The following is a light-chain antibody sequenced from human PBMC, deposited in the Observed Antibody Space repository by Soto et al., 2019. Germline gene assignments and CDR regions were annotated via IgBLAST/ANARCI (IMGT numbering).Light chain of an antibody. CDR1: QDISNY. CDR2: DAS. CDR3: QQYDSLPYT. J-gene: IGKJ2*01. Sequence: DIQMTQSPSSLSASVGDRVTITCQASQDISNYLNWYQQKPGKAPKLLIYDASNLETGVPSRFSGSGSWTDFTFTISSLQPADIATYYCQQYDSLPYTFGQGTKVEIK. V-gene: IGKV1-33*01.